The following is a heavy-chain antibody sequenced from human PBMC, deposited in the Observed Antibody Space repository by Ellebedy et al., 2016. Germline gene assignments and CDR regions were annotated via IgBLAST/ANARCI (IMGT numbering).Heavy chain of an antibody. CDR1: GFTFSDYY. J-gene: IGHJ3*01. V-gene: IGHV4-59*08. CDR2: IYYSGST. CDR3: ARQGSGSYYGDYAFDV. D-gene: IGHD1-26*01. Sequence: GSLRLSCAASGFTFSDYYMSWIRQPPGKGLEWIGYIYYSGSTNYNPSLKSRVTISVDTSKNQFSLKLSSVTAADTAVYYCARQGSGSYYGDYAFDVWGQGTMVTVSS.